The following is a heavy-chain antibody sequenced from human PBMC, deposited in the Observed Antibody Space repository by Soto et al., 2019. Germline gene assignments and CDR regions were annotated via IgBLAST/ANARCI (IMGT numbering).Heavy chain of an antibody. Sequence: QVHLQQWGAGLLKPSETLSLTCGVYGGSLRGSYWSWIRQPPGKALEWLGKVTHSGSTTFNPSLKSRFSFSVDTSDNQFSLKLTSVTAADTAVYYCARGHIPVYGPVPDYFDSWGQGTLVTVSS. D-gene: IGHD2-21*01. CDR3: ARGHIPVYGPVPDYFDS. V-gene: IGHV4-34*02. CDR1: GGSLRGSY. J-gene: IGHJ4*02. CDR2: VTHSGST.